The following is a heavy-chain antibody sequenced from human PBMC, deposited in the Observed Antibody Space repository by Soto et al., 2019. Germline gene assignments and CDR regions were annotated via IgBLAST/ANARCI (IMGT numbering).Heavy chain of an antibody. D-gene: IGHD3-22*01. V-gene: IGHV3-7*01. J-gene: IGHJ4*02. CDR3: VRFPIFDTSCQGY. CDR1: GFTFRTYW. CDR2: INQDGSVK. Sequence: GGSLRLSCAASGFTFRTYWMNWVRPAPGKGLEWVAKINQDGSVKYYVDSVRGRFTISRDNAKNSLFLQINSLRAEDTALYYCVRFPIFDTSCQGYWGQRSLVTVSS.